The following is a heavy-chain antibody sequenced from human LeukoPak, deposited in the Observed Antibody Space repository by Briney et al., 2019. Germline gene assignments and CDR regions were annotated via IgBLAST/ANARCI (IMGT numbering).Heavy chain of an antibody. D-gene: IGHD3-22*01. V-gene: IGHV4-59*01. J-gene: IGHJ4*02. CDR3: TRPSNYYDSSGSDY. Sequence: PSETLSLTCTVSGGSIGTYYWSWIRQPPGKGLEWIGYIYYNGYTDYNPSLKSRVTISIHTSKNQFSLNLSSVTAADTAVYYCTRPSNYYDSSGSDYWGQGTLVTVSS. CDR2: IYYNGYT. CDR1: GGSIGTYY.